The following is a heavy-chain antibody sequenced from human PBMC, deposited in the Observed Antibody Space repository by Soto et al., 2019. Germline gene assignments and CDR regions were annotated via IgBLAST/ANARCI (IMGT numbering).Heavy chain of an antibody. J-gene: IGHJ5*02. Sequence: QVQLQESGPGLVKPSQTLSLTCTVSGGSISSADYYWSWIRQPPGKGLEWIGYIYYSGSTYYNPSLRSRLTISLDTSKSQFSLNLSSVTAADTAVYYCARDRYFDSSGYYPWGQGTLVTVSS. CDR1: GGSISSADYY. CDR2: IYYSGST. V-gene: IGHV4-30-4*01. CDR3: ARDRYFDSSGYYP. D-gene: IGHD3-22*01.